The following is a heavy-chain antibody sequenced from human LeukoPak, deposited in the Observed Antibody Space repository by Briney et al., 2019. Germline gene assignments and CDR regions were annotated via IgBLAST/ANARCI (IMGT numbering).Heavy chain of an antibody. D-gene: IGHD2-15*01. J-gene: IGHJ5*02. CDR2: IYHSGST. V-gene: IGHV4-38-2*02. CDR3: ARDAVVVVAATLGFHWFDP. Sequence: SETLSLTCTVSGYSISSGYYWGWIRQPPGKGLEWIGGIYHSGSTYYNPSLKSRVTISVDTSKNQFSLKLSSVTAADTAVYYCARDAVVVVAATLGFHWFDPWGQGTLVTVSS. CDR1: GYSISSGYY.